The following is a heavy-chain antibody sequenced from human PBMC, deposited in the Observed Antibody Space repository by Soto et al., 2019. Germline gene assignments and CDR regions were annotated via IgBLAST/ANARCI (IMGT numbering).Heavy chain of an antibody. V-gene: IGHV4-4*02. CDR1: GDSITSSAW. CDR2: IHLGGTT. CDR3: ARGRHHETSGYYSGGWYYFDH. Sequence: SETLSLTCAVSGDSITSSAWWSCVRQPPGKGLEWIGEIHLGGTTNYNPSLKSRVTISVDKSKNQFSLILNSVTAADTAVYYCARGRHHETSGYYSGGWYYFDHWGQGTLVTVSS. J-gene: IGHJ4*02. D-gene: IGHD3-22*01.